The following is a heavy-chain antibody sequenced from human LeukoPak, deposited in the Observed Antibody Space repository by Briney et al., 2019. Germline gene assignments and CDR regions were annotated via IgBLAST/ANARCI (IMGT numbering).Heavy chain of an antibody. CDR1: GSTFSSYG. Sequence: GGSLRLSCAASGSTFSSYGMHWVRQAPGKGLEWVAFIRYDGSNKYYADSVKGRFTIYRDNSKNTLYLQMNSLRAEDTAVYYCAKFDFWSGYYEWFDPWGQGTLVTASS. V-gene: IGHV3-30*02. J-gene: IGHJ5*02. CDR2: IRYDGSNK. D-gene: IGHD3-3*01. CDR3: AKFDFWSGYYEWFDP.